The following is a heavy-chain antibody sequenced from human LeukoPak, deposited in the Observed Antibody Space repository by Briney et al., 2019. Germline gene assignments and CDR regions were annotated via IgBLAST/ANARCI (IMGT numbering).Heavy chain of an antibody. CDR3: ARGAVAGHDAFDI. V-gene: IGHV3-53*01. J-gene: IGHJ3*02. D-gene: IGHD6-19*01. CDR2: IYSGGST. Sequence: GGSLRLSCAASGFSVSSNYMSWVRQAPGKGLEWVSVIYSGGSTYYADSVKGRFTISRDNSKNTLYLQMNSLRAEDTAVYYCARGAVAGHDAFDIWGQGTMVTVS. CDR1: GFSVSSNY.